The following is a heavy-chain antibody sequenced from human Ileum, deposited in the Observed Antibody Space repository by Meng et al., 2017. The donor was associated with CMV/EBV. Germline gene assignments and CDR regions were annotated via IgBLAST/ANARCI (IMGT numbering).Heavy chain of an antibody. Sequence: GGSLRLSCSASGFIFSSYWMSWVRQAPGKGLEWVANIKGDGSAKYSADSLKGRFTVSRDNARKSMYLEMSNLRAEDTAIYYCTKWLVPPGRGFGLDVWGGGTGVTVSS. V-gene: IGHV3-7*03. D-gene: IGHD5-18*01. CDR3: TKWLVPPGRGFGLDV. CDR2: IKGDGSAK. J-gene: IGHJ6*02. CDR1: GFIFSSYW.